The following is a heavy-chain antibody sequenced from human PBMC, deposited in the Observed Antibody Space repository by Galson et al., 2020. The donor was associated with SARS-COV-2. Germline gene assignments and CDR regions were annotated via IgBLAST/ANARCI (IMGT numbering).Heavy chain of an antibody. D-gene: IGHD5-12*01. CDR3: ARGKNNGYHLRVGFDS. Sequence: ASETLSLTCIVSGDSMNNYYWSWIRQPPGKGLEWIGYIYYSGSSNYNPSLKSRVTISVDKSKSQFSLKLTSVTAADTGMYYCARGKNNGYHLRVGFDSWGQGTLVTVSS. CDR1: GDSMNNYY. CDR2: IYYSGSS. V-gene: IGHV4-59*01. J-gene: IGHJ4*02.